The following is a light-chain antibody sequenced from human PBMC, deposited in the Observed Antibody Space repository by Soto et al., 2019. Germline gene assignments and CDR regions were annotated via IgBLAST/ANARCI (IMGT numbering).Light chain of an antibody. V-gene: IGKV3-11*01. Sequence: EITLKQSPDTLSLYPGERATLSCRASQSVSSYLAWYQQKPGQAPRLLIYDASNRATGIPARFSGSGSGTDFTLTISSLEPEDFAVYYCQQYKNWPLFGQGTLLEIK. CDR2: DAS. J-gene: IGKJ5*01. CDR3: QQYKNWPL. CDR1: QSVSSY.